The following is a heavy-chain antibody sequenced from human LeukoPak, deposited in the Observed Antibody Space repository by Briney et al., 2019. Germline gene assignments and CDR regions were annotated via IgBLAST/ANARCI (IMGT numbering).Heavy chain of an antibody. V-gene: IGHV4-38-2*02. CDR2: IYHSGST. J-gene: IGHJ4*02. CDR3: ARVGYCSSTSCFLSSLFDY. Sequence: KPSETLSLTCTVSGYSISSGYYWGWIRPPPGKGLEWIGSIYHSGSTYYNPSPKSRVTISVDTSKNQFSLKLSSVTAADTAVYYCARVGYCSSTSCFLSSLFDYWGQGTLVTVSS. CDR1: GYSISSGYY. D-gene: IGHD2-2*01.